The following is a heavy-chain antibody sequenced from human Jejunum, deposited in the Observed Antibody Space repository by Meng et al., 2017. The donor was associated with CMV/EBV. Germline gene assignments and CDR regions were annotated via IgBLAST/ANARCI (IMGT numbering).Heavy chain of an antibody. J-gene: IGHJ5*02. D-gene: IGHD7-27*01. CDR3: ARYGDRIRLWGPS. Sequence: AGFTFTDYYMHWVRQAPGQRLEWMGRISAYSGDTNYAQKFQGRVTITRDTSTSTAYLELNRLTSDDTAVYLCARYGDRIRLWGPSWGQGTLVTVSS. CDR2: ISAYSGDT. CDR1: GFTFTDYY. V-gene: IGHV1-2*06.